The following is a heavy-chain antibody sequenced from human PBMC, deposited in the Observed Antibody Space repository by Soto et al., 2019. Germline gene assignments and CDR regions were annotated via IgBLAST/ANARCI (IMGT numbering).Heavy chain of an antibody. J-gene: IGHJ3*02. V-gene: IGHV4-59*01. D-gene: IGHD5-12*01. CDR1: GGSISSYY. CDR3: ARSGLRADAFDI. Sequence: ASETLSLTCTVSGGSISSYYWSWIRQPPGKGLEWIGYIYYSGSTNYNPSLKSRVTISVDTSKNQFSLKLSSVTAADTAVYYCARSGLRADAFDIWGQGTMVTVSS. CDR2: IYYSGST.